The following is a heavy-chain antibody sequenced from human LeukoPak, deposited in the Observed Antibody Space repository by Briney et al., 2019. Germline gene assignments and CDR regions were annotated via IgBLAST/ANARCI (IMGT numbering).Heavy chain of an antibody. CDR1: GDSVSSNSAA. Sequence: SQTLSLTCAISGDSVSSNSAAWNRIRQSPSRGLEWLGRTYYRSKWYNDYAVSVKSRITINPDTSKNQFSLQLNSVTPEDTAVYYCARASVPYSSGWYILDYWGQGTLVTVSS. CDR2: TYYRSKWYN. D-gene: IGHD6-19*01. V-gene: IGHV6-1*01. CDR3: ARASVPYSSGWYILDY. J-gene: IGHJ4*02.